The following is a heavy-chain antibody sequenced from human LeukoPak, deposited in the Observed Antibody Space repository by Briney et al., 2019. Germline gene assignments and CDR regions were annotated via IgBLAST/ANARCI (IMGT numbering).Heavy chain of an antibody. Sequence: PSETLSLTCTVSGGSIRSSSYCWGWIRQPPGKGLEWIGSVYYSGSTNYRPSLRSRVTIAVDTSKNQFSLKLSSVTATDTAVYYCARHDGSYYTYNFDYWGQGTLVTVSS. CDR1: GGSIRSSSYC. J-gene: IGHJ4*02. CDR3: ARHDGSYYTYNFDY. CDR2: VYYSGST. D-gene: IGHD3-22*01. V-gene: IGHV4-39*01.